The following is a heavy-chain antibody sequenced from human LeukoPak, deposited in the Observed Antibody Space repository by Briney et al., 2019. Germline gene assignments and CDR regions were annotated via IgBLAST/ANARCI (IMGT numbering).Heavy chain of an antibody. Sequence: ASVKVSCKASGFIFTGYYMHWVRQAPGQGLEWMGWINPNTGGTNYAQKLQGRVTMTTDTSTSTAYMELRSLRSDDTAVYYCARNRNYELGAFDIWGQGTMVTVSS. J-gene: IGHJ3*02. D-gene: IGHD1-7*01. V-gene: IGHV1-2*02. CDR3: ARNRNYELGAFDI. CDR1: GFIFTGYY. CDR2: INPNTGGT.